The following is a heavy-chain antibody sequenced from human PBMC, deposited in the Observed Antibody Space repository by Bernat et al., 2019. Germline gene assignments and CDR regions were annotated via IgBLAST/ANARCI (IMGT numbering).Heavy chain of an antibody. CDR3: ARDLGSSWYGGFDY. J-gene: IGHJ4*02. Sequence: VQLVESGGGLIQPGGSLRLSCAASGFTVSSNYMSWVRQAPGKGLEWVAVISYDGSNKYYADSVKGRFTISRDNSKNTLYLQMNSLRAEETAVYYCARDLGSSWYGGFDYWGQGTLVTVSS. D-gene: IGHD6-13*01. V-gene: IGHV3-30-3*01. CDR1: GFTVSSNY. CDR2: ISYDGSNK.